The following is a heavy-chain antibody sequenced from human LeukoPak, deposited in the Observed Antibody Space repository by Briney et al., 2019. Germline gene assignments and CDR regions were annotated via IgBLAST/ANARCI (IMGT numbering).Heavy chain of an antibody. V-gene: IGHV3-7*01. CDR2: IKQDGSEK. D-gene: IGHD4-17*01. J-gene: IGHJ4*02. CDR1: GFTLSANR. Sequence: PGGSLRLSCVASGFTLSANRMTWVRQAPGKGLEWVANIKQDGSEKNYLDSVKGRFTISRDNAKNSLFLQMNSLRDEDTAVYYCVRRGDYGDYWGRGTLVTVSS. CDR3: VRRGDYGDY.